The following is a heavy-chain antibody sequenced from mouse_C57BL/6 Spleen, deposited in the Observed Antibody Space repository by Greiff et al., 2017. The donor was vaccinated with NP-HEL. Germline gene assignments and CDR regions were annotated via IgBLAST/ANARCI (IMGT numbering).Heavy chain of an antibody. Sequence: QVQLKESDAELVKPGASVKISCKVSGYTFTDHTIHWMKQRPEQGLEWIGYIYPRDGSTKYNEKFKGKATLTADKSSSTAYMQLNSLTSEYSAVYICARVRTAQAYFDYWGEGTTLTVSS. CDR2: IYPRDGST. V-gene: IGHV1-78*01. J-gene: IGHJ2*01. CDR1: GYTFTDHT. CDR3: ARVRTAQAYFDY. D-gene: IGHD3-2*02.